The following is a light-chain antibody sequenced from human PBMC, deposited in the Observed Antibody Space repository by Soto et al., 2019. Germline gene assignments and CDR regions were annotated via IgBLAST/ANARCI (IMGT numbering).Light chain of an antibody. CDR2: RAS. CDR3: QQAHSFPYT. V-gene: IGKV1-12*01. J-gene: IGKJ2*01. CDR1: QRIAGW. Sequence: DIQMTQSPSSVSASVGDRVAFTCRASQRIAGWLAWYQQKPGKAPKLLIYRASSLQSGVPSRLSGSGSGTDFTLTISTLQPEEFATYYCQQAHSFPYTFGQGTKLEIK.